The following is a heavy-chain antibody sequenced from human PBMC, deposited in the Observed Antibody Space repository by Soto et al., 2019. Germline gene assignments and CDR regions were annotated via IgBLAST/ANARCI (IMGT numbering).Heavy chain of an antibody. Sequence: QVQLVESGGGVVPPGRPLRLYCAASGFTLTSYGMHWVRQAPGKGLEWVAVIWYDGGNKYHTDSVKGRFTISRDNSKNTLYLQMNILRAEDTAVYYCARGNWNYGYFDYGGQGTLVTVSS. CDR2: IWYDGGNK. CDR1: GFTLTSYG. V-gene: IGHV3-33*01. D-gene: IGHD1-7*01. CDR3: ARGNWNYGYFDY. J-gene: IGHJ4*02.